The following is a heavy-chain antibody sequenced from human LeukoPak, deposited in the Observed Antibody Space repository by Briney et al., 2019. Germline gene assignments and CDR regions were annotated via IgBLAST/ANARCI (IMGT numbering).Heavy chain of an antibody. CDR2: IYSGGST. V-gene: IGHV3-53*01. D-gene: IGHD2-21*02. J-gene: IGHJ6*02. CDR1: GFTVSSNY. Sequence: GGSLRLSCAASGFTVSSNYMSWVRQAPGKGLEWVSVIYSGGSTYYADSVKGRFTISRDNSKNTLYLQMNSLRAEDTAVYYCAREGGEYCGGDCYSSPYSYYGMDVWGQGTTVTVSS. CDR3: AREGGEYCGGDCYSSPYSYYGMDV.